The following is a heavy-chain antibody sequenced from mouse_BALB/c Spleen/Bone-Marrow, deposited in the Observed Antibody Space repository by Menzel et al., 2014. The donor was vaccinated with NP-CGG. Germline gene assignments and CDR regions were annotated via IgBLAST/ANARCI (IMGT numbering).Heavy chain of an antibody. D-gene: IGHD1-3*01. CDR1: GFSLTSYG. V-gene: IGHV2-2*02. J-gene: IGHJ2*01. Sequence: VMLVESGPGLVKPSQSLSITCTVSGFSLTSYGVHWVRQSPGKGLEWLGVIWSGGSTDYNAAFISRLSISKDNSKSQVFFKKNSLQANDTAIYYCARRKSGKGYFDYWGQGTTLTVSS. CDR2: IWSGGST. CDR3: ARRKSGKGYFDY.